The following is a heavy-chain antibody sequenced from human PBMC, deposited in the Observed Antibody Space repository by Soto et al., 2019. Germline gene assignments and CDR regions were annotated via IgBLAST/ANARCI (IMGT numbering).Heavy chain of an antibody. V-gene: IGHV1-18*04. Sequence: ASVKVSCKPSGYTFTSHGLRWVGWAPGRGLEWMGWISAYNGDTKYAQRVQDRVSMTTDTSTATAYIELRSLRFDDTAMYFCARTHWQPDDLEGFDFWGQGTPVNVSS. J-gene: IGHJ4*02. D-gene: IGHD1-1*01. CDR3: ARTHWQPDDLEGFDF. CDR2: ISAYNGDT. CDR1: GYTFTSHG.